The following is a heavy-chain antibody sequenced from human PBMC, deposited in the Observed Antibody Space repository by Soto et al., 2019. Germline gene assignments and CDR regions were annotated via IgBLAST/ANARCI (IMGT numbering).Heavy chain of an antibody. CDR1: GFTFSSYA. CDR3: AKDSGWLAKY. J-gene: IGHJ4*02. CDR2: ISGSGDTT. Sequence: LRLSCAASGFTFSSYAMSWVRQAPGKGLEWVSAISGSGDTTYYADSVNGRFTISRDNSKNTLYVQMNSLRAEDTAIYYCAKDSGWLAKYWGQGTLVTVSS. V-gene: IGHV3-23*01. D-gene: IGHD6-19*01.